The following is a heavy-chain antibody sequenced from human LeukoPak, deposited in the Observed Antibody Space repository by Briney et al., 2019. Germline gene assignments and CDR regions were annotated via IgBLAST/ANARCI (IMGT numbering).Heavy chain of an antibody. CDR2: ISGSGDNT. CDR1: GFTFSGFA. Sequence: PGGSLRLSCAASGFTFSGFAMSWVRRTPGKGLEWVSGISGSGDNTLYADSVKGRFTISRDNSKNTLYLEMNSLRAEDTAVYYCASDIVATIRSYWGQGTLVTVSS. J-gene: IGHJ4*02. CDR3: ASDIVATIRSY. D-gene: IGHD5-12*01. V-gene: IGHV3-23*01.